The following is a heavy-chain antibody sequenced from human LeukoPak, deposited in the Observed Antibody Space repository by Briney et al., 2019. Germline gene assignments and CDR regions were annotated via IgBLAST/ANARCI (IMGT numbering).Heavy chain of an antibody. CDR1: GGSISNYY. V-gene: IGHV4-59*08. D-gene: IGHD3-10*01. CDR2: IYYSGAT. J-gene: IGHJ4*02. Sequence: PSETLSLTCTVSGGSISNYYWSWIRQPPGKGLEWIGHIYYSGATKYNPSLTSRITISVDTSKNQFSLMLSSVTAADTAVYYCARFGITVVRGGKYYFDYWGQGTLVTASS. CDR3: ARFGITVVRGGKYYFDY.